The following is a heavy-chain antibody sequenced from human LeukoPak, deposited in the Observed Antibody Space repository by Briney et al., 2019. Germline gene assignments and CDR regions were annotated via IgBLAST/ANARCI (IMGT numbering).Heavy chain of an antibody. CDR1: GFTFINYA. Sequence: PGGSLRLSCEVSGFTFINYAMTWVRQAPGKGLEWVSGINGRGDGTYYADSVKGRFTVSRDNSKNTVYLQIDSLRAEDTAVYYCAKDRPSGLDYWGQGTLVTVSS. CDR3: AKDRPSGLDY. V-gene: IGHV3-23*01. J-gene: IGHJ4*02. CDR2: INGRGDGT. D-gene: IGHD6-25*01.